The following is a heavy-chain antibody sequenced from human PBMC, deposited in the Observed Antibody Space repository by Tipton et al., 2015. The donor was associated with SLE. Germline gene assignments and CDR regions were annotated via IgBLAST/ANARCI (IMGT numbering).Heavy chain of an antibody. CDR2: ISSSGSTI. V-gene: IGHV3-48*03. CDR3: ARKSRLDY. J-gene: IGHJ4*02. CDR1: GFTFSSYE. Sequence: SLRLSCAASGFTFSSYEMNWVRQAPGKGLAWVSYISSSGSTIYYADSVKGRFTMSRDNAKNSLYLQMNSLRAEDTAVYYCARKSRLDYWGQGTLVTVSS. D-gene: IGHD2-21*02.